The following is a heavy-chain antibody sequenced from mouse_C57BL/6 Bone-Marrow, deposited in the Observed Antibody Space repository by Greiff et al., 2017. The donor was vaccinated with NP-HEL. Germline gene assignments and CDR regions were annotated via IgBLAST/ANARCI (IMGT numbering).Heavy chain of an antibody. CDR3: ARNRDYGSSFYWYFDV. J-gene: IGHJ1*03. D-gene: IGHD1-1*01. Sequence: VMLVESGPGLVAPSQSLSITCTVSGFSLTSYAISWVRQPPGKGLEWLGVIWTGGGTNYNSALKSRLSISKDNSKSQVFLKMNSLQTDDTARYYCARNRDYGSSFYWYFDVWGTGTTVTVSS. V-gene: IGHV2-9-1*01. CDR2: IWTGGGT. CDR1: GFSLTSYA.